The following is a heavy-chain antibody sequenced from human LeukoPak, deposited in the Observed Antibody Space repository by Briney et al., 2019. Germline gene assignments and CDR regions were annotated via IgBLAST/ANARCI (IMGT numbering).Heavy chain of an antibody. CDR1: GFNLNSFY. J-gene: IGHJ4*02. CDR3: ARGNWGPEF. CDR2: IRKDGTST. D-gene: IGHD3-16*01. Sequence: PGGSLRLSCVVSGFNLNSFYMDWVRQAPGKGLVWVSGIRKDGTSTGYADSVQGRFSISRETDKNTVYLQMNSLRPDDTGVYFCARGNWGPEFWGQGTVVTVSS. V-gene: IGHV3-74*01.